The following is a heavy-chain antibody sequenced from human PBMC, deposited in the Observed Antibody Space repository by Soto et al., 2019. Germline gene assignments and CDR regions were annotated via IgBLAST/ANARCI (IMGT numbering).Heavy chain of an antibody. J-gene: IGHJ5*02. V-gene: IGHV1-18*04. D-gene: IGHD6-6*01. CDR2: ISTYNGNT. CDR3: ARKSSSSSWFDP. Sequence: ASVKVSCKASGYTFTSYGISWVRQAPGQGLEWMGWISTYNGNTKYVQKFQDRVTMTTDPSTRTAYMELRSLRSDDTAVYYCARKSSSSSWFDPWGQGTLVTVSS. CDR1: GYTFTSYG.